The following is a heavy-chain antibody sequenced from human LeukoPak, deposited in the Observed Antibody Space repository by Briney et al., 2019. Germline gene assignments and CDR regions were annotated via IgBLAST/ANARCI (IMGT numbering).Heavy chain of an antibody. V-gene: IGHV3-21*01. D-gene: IGHD3-10*01. CDR3: ARAFPPGSYYTGGAFDI. CDR1: GFTFSSYS. Sequence: PGGSLRLSCAASGFTFSSYSVNWVRQAPGKGLEWVSSISSSSSYIYYADSVKGRFTISRENAKNSLYLQMNSLRAGDTAVYYCARAFPPGSYYTGGAFDIWGQGTMVTVSS. J-gene: IGHJ3*02. CDR2: ISSSSSYI.